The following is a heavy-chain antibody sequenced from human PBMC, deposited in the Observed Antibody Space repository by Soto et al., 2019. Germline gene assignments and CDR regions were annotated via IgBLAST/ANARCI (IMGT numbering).Heavy chain of an antibody. V-gene: IGHV3-11*01. Sequence: GGSLRLSCTGSGFDFGDYYMSWIRQAPGKGLEWVSYIDSGDGTTYYADSVKGRFTISRDNAKKTVYLQMSSLRVEDTALYYCGRPYYSSSWFPFDRWGQGALVTVSS. D-gene: IGHD6-13*01. CDR3: GRPYYSSSWFPFDR. J-gene: IGHJ4*02. CDR1: GFDFGDYY. CDR2: IDSGDGTT.